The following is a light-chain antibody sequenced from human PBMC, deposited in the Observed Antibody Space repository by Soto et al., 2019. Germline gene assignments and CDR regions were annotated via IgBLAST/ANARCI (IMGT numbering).Light chain of an antibody. J-gene: IGKJ5*01. CDR1: QTIGAN. CDR2: DAS. Sequence: DIQMTQSPSTLSGSVGDRVTITCRASQTIGANLNWYQQKPGKAPKLLIYDASSLESGVPSRFSGSGSGTDSTLTISRLEPEDFAVYYCQQYGSSPPITFGQGTRLEIK. CDR3: QQYGSSPPIT. V-gene: IGKV1-39*01.